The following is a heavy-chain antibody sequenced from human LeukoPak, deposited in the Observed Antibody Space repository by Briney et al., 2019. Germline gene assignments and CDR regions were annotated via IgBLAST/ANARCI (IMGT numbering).Heavy chain of an antibody. V-gene: IGHV3-30*18. Sequence: GGSLRLSCVASGFAFSYYGMRWVRHAPGKGLEWVAVISYDGSNKYYADSVKGRFTISRDNSKNALYLQMNSLRAEDTAVYYCAKGTYDSSGYYFVPFDSWGQGTLVTVSS. CDR1: GFAFSYYG. CDR3: AKGTYDSSGYYFVPFDS. CDR2: ISYDGSNK. J-gene: IGHJ4*02. D-gene: IGHD3-22*01.